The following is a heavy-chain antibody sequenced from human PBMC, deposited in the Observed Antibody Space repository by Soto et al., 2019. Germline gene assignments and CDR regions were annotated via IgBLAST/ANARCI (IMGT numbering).Heavy chain of an antibody. J-gene: IGHJ1*01. V-gene: IGHV1-69*02. Sequence: QVQLVQSGAEVKKPGSSVKVSCKASGGTFSSYTISWVRQAPGQGLEWMGRIIPILGIANYAQKFQGRVTITADKSTSTAYMGLSSLRSEETAVYYCARGVTTQHWGQGTLVTVSS. D-gene: IGHD4-17*01. CDR1: GGTFSSYT. CDR2: IIPILGIA. CDR3: ARGVTTQH.